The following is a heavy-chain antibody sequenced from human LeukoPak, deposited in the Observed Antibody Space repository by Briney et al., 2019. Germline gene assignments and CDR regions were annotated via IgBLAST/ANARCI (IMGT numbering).Heavy chain of an antibody. D-gene: IGHD3-10*01. CDR3: ARLLRKTHDAFDI. V-gene: IGHV3-53*01. J-gene: IGHJ3*02. CDR1: GFTVSSNY. CDR2: IYSGGST. Sequence: HPGGSLRLSCAASGFTVSSNYMSWVRQAPGKGLEWVSVIYSGGSTYYADSVKGRFTISRDNSKNTLYLQMNSLRAEDTAVYYCARLLRKTHDAFDIWGQGTMVTVSS.